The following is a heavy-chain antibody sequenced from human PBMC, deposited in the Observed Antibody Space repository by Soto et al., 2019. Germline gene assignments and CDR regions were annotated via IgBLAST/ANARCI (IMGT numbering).Heavy chain of an antibody. Sequence: GGSLRLSCAASGFTFSSYAMSWVRQAPGKGLEWVSAISGSGGSTYYADSVKGRFTISRDNSKNTLYLQMNSLRAEDKAVYYCAKAGDMVRGVIITFYYYYYYMDVWGKGTTVTVSS. D-gene: IGHD3-10*01. J-gene: IGHJ6*03. CDR1: GFTFSSYA. CDR2: ISGSGGST. CDR3: AKAGDMVRGVIITFYYYYYYMDV. V-gene: IGHV3-23*01.